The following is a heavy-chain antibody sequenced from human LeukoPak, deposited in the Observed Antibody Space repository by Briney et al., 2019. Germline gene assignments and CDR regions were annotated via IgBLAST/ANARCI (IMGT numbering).Heavy chain of an antibody. CDR3: ARDHSTVTTPPSDYYYYGMGV. Sequence: GGSLRLSCAASRFTFSNYALHWVRQAPGKGLEWVAVISYDGSNKYYADSVKGRFTISRDSSKNTLYLQMNSLRAEDSAVYYCARDHSTVTTPPSDYYYYGMGVWGQGTTVTVSS. CDR1: RFTFSNYA. V-gene: IGHV3-30-3*01. CDR2: ISYDGSNK. J-gene: IGHJ6*02. D-gene: IGHD4-17*01.